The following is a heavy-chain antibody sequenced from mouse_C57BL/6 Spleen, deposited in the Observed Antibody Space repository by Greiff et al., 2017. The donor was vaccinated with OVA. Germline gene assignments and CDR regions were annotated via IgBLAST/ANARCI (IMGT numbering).Heavy chain of an antibody. J-gene: IGHJ3*01. D-gene: IGHD1-1*01. V-gene: IGHV1-15*01. CDR1: GYTFTDYE. CDR3: TRGNYGSFAY. Sequence: VKLMESGAELVRPGASVTLSCKASGYTFTDYEMHWVKQTPVHGLEWIGAIDPETGGTAYNQKFKGKAILTADKSSSTAYMELRSLTSEDSAVYYCTRGNYGSFAYSGQGTLVTVSA. CDR2: IDPETGGT.